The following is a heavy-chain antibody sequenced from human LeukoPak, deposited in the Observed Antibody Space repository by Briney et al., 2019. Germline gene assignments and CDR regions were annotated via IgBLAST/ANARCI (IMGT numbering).Heavy chain of an antibody. CDR3: TKEASEGSRFSYGYFHE. Sequence: ASVKVSCTASGYTFISYGINWVRQAPAQGLEWMGWISPYNGNTNYPQKFQGRVTMTTDTSTSTTSMELKSLGSDDTAVYYCTKEASEGSRFSYGYFHEWGQGTLVTVSS. D-gene: IGHD5-18*01. CDR2: ISPYNGNT. V-gene: IGHV1-18*01. J-gene: IGHJ4*02. CDR1: GYTFISYG.